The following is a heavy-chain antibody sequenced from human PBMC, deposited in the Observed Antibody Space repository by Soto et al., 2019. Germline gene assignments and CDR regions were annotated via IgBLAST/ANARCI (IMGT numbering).Heavy chain of an antibody. V-gene: IGHV3-7*01. J-gene: IGHJ3*02. CDR1: GFTFSSYW. D-gene: IGHD2-2*01. CDR2: IKQDGSEK. CDR3: ARETRDEVVPAADDAFDI. Sequence: GGSLRLSCAASGFTFSSYWMSWVRQAPGKGLEWVANIKQDGSEKYYVDSVKGRFTISRDNAKNSLYLQMNSLRAEDTAVYYCARETRDEVVPAADDAFDIWGQGTMVTVSS.